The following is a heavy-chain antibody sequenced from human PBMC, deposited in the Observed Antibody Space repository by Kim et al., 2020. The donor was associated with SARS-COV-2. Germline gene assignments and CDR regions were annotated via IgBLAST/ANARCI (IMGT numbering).Heavy chain of an antibody. CDR1: GGTFSSYA. CDR2: IILIFGTA. Sequence: SVKVSCKASGGTFSSYAISWVRQAPGQGLEWMGGIILIFGTANYAQKFQGRVTITADESTSTAYMELSSLRSEDTAVYYCQLFYPDFVGFSRFYYWGQGTLVTVSS. J-gene: IGHJ4*02. D-gene: IGHD3-3*01. CDR3: QLFYPDFVGFSRFYY. V-gene: IGHV1-69*13.